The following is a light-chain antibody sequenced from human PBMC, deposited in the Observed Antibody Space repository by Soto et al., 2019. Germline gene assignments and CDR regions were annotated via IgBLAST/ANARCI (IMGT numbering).Light chain of an antibody. CDR3: QQYGGPPPLT. V-gene: IGKV3-20*01. CDR1: QRISGNY. CDR2: GSS. J-gene: IGKJ3*01. Sequence: EIVLTQSPGTLSSSPGETATLSCRASQRISGNYLAWYQQKPGQAPRLLIYGSSSRASDIPDRFSGGGSGTDFTLTISRLEPEDFAVYYCQQYGGPPPLTCGPGTRVDV.